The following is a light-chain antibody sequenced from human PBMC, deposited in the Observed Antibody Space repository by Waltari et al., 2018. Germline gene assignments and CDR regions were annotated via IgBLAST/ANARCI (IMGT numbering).Light chain of an antibody. Sequence: EIVLTQSPGTLTLFPGASATLSCRASQPVRNSYVDWYRQKRGQAPELVIYGASNRAKVIPHRISGSESGTDFTLTITGLEPEDFAVYYCQQYGSSAWTFGPGTKVELK. CDR3: QQYGSSAWT. CDR1: QPVRNSY. V-gene: IGKV3-20*01. J-gene: IGKJ1*01. CDR2: GAS.